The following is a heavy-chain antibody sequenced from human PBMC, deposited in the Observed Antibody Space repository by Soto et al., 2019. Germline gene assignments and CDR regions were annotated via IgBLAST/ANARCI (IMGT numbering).Heavy chain of an antibody. Sequence: QVQLQESGPGLVKPSETLSLTCTVSGGSISSYYWSWIRQPPGKGLEWIGYIYYSGSTNYNPSLMSRVTISVETSNTQFSLKRSSVTAADTDVYYCASDNGCCYGYTLDHWGQGTLVTVSS. J-gene: IGHJ4*02. CDR1: GGSISSYY. CDR3: ASDNGCCYGYTLDH. CDR2: IYYSGST. D-gene: IGHD5-18*01. V-gene: IGHV4-59*01.